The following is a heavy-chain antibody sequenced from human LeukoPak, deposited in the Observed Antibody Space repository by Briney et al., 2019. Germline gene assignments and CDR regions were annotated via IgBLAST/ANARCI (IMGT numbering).Heavy chain of an antibody. Sequence: SETLSLTCAVCGGSFSGYYWSWIRQPPGKGLEWIGEINHSGSTNYNPSLKSRVTISVDTSKNQFSLKLSSVTAADTAVYYCARGPPYIVVVTGIGFFDYWGQGTLVTVSS. J-gene: IGHJ4*02. D-gene: IGHD2-21*02. CDR1: GGSFSGYY. CDR2: INHSGST. V-gene: IGHV4-34*01. CDR3: ARGPPYIVVVTGIGFFDY.